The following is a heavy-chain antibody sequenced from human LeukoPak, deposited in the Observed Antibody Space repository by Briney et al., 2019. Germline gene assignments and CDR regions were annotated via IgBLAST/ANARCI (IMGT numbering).Heavy chain of an antibody. CDR1: GFTFTSFA. CDR2: ISGTGGST. V-gene: IGHV3-23*01. Sequence: GGSLRLSCAASGFTFTSFAMSWVRQAPGKGLEWVSTISGTGGSTFYADSVKGRFTISRDSSKNTLYLQMNSLRAEDTAVYWCAKRRNYYDSDGFSVDYWGQGTLVTVSS. CDR3: AKRRNYYDSDGFSVDY. J-gene: IGHJ4*02. D-gene: IGHD3-22*01.